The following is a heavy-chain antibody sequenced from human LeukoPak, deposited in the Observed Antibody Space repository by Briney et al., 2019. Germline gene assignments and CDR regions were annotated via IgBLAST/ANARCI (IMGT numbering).Heavy chain of an antibody. V-gene: IGHV1-46*01. CDR3: ARWYYYDSSGSAAAFDI. D-gene: IGHD3-22*01. CDR1: GGTFSSYA. CDR2: INPSGGRI. J-gene: IGHJ3*02. Sequence: ASVKVSCKASGGTFSSYAISWVRQAPGQGLEWMAIINPSGGRISYAQKFQGRVTMTRNTSISTAYMELSSLRSEDTAVYYCARWYYYDSSGSAAAFDIWGQGTMVTVSS.